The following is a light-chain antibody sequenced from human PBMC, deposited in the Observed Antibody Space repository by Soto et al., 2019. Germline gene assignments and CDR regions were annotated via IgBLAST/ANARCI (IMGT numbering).Light chain of an antibody. CDR2: DAS. Sequence: TQSPASLSASLGDRGTITGRASQSVRSCLAWYQQKPGQAPKLLIYDASSMATGIPSRFSGSGSGTDFTLTISRLQPEDFVTYYCQQYGSSPTTFGQGTKVDIK. CDR3: QQYGSSPTT. J-gene: IGKJ1*01. CDR1: QSVRSC. V-gene: IGKV3D-20*01.